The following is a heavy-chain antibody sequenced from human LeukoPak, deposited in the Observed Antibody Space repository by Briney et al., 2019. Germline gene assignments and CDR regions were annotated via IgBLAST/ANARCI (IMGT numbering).Heavy chain of an antibody. Sequence: GGSLRLSCAASGLTFSNFYMSWVRRAPGKGLEWVANIKQDGSERFYGDSVTGRFTISRDNAKNSVYLQMNGLRAEDTAEYYCARVGGSWYMDHWGQGTLVTVSS. CDR2: IKQDGSER. CDR3: ARVGGSWYMDH. V-gene: IGHV3-7*03. CDR1: GLTFSNFY. D-gene: IGHD6-13*01. J-gene: IGHJ4*02.